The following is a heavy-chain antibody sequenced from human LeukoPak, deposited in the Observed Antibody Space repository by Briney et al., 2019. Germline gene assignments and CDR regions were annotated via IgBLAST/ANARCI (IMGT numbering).Heavy chain of an antibody. CDR2: IDWDDDK. V-gene: IGHV2-70*01. CDR1: GFSLSTTGMC. CDR3: ARILSVGDRGFDAFDI. D-gene: IGHD3-16*01. Sequence: SGPTLVNPTQTLTLTCTFSGFSLSTTGMCVAWIRQPPGKALEWLALIDWDDDKFYSTALKTRLTISKDTSKKQVVLTMTNMDPVDTATYYCARILSVGDRGFDAFDIWGPGTMVTVSS. J-gene: IGHJ3*02.